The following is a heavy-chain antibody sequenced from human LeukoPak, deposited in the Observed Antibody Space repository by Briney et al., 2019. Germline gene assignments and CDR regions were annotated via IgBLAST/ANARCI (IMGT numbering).Heavy chain of an antibody. D-gene: IGHD6-13*01. CDR3: AKGLTRIAAAGLNWFDP. V-gene: IGHV1-46*01. CDR1: GYTFTSYA. Sequence: ASVKVSCKASGYTFTSYAMNWVRQAPGQGLEWMGIINPSGGSTSYAQKFQGRVTMTRDTSTSTVYMELSSLRSEDTAVYYCAKGLTRIAAAGLNWFDPWGQGTLVTVSS. CDR2: INPSGGST. J-gene: IGHJ5*02.